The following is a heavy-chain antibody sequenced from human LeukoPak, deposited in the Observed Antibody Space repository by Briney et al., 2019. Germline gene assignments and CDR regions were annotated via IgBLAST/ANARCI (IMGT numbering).Heavy chain of an antibody. CDR1: GFTFSSHG. J-gene: IGHJ4*02. CDR2: INWNGGST. Sequence: PGGSLRLSCVASGFTFSSHGMSWVRQAPGKGLEWVSGINWNGGSTGYADSVKGRFTISGDNAKNSLYLQMNSLRAEDTALYYCARDRYSSGWQLNPFDYWGQGTLVTVSS. V-gene: IGHV3-20*04. D-gene: IGHD6-19*01. CDR3: ARDRYSSGWQLNPFDY.